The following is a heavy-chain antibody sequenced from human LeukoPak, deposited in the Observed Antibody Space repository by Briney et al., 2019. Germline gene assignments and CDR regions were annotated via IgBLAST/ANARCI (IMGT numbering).Heavy chain of an antibody. V-gene: IGHV3-7*01. CDR3: TRDDPYFFDY. CDR2: IKHDGSEK. CDR1: GFTFSSYW. J-gene: IGHJ4*02. D-gene: IGHD3-10*01. Sequence: PGGSLRLSCAASGFTFSSYWMSWVRQAPGKGLEWVAKIKHDGSEKYYVDSVKGRFTISRDNTKNSLYLQMNTLRAEDTAVYYCTRDDPYFFDYWGQGTPVTVSS.